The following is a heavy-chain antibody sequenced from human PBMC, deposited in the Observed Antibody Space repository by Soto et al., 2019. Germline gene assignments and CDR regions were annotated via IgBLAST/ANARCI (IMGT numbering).Heavy chain of an antibody. CDR3: ATEGFGETTLGMTAIDC. CDR1: GFIFSGYA. Sequence: QVQLVESGGGVVQPGRSLRLSCAASGFIFSGYALHWVRQVPGKGFEWMAFISNDGAHIYYGDSVKGRFTVSRDNPKNTLYLQMNSLRSEDTGVYYCATEGFGETTLGMTAIDCWGQGALVTVSS. CDR2: ISNDGAHI. D-gene: IGHD3-10*01. V-gene: IGHV3-30*01. J-gene: IGHJ4*02.